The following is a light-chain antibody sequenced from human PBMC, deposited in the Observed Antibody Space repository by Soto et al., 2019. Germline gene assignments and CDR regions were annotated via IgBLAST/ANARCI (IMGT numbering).Light chain of an antibody. V-gene: IGLV2-23*01. CDR2: DAT. J-gene: IGLJ3*02. Sequence: QSALTQPASVSGSPGQSITTSCTGTSGDIGSYYLVSWYQQHPGKAPRLIIYDATKRPSGVSDRFSGSKSGNTASLTISGLQTEDEADYSCCSYAGSSIWVFGGGTKVTVL. CDR1: SGDIGSYYL. CDR3: CSYAGSSIWV.